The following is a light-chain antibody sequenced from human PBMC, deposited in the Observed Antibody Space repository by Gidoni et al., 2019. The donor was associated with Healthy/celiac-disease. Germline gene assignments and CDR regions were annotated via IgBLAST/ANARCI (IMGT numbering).Light chain of an antibody. CDR1: QSVSSIY. V-gene: IGKV3-20*01. Sequence: EIVLTQPQGTLSLSPGERATLSCRASQSVSSIYSAWYQQKPGQPARLIIYGATSTTTGIPGRFSSSGSGTDFTLTISRLEPEDFAVYYCQQYGSSPPYTFGQGTKLEIK. J-gene: IGKJ2*01. CDR2: GAT. CDR3: QQYGSSPPYT.